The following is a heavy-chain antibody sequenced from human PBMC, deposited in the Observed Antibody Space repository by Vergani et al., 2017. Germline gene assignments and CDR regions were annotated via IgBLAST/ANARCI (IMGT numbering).Heavy chain of an antibody. V-gene: IGHV4-39*01. D-gene: IGHD6-19*01. CDR2: IYYSGIT. J-gene: IGHJ5*02. CDR3: ARHSPVEWLVKLGWIDP. CDR1: GASIRSSNYY. Sequence: QLQLQESGPGLVKPSATLSLTCSVSGASIRSSNYYWGWIRQPPGKGLEWIASIYYSGITYYNPSLKSRVTISVDTSKNQFSLKLSSVTAADTAVYFCARHSPVEWLVKLGWIDPWGQGILVTVSS.